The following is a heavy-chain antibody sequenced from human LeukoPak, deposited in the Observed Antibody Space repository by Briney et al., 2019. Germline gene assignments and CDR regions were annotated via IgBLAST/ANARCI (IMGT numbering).Heavy chain of an antibody. V-gene: IGHV3-23*01. Sequence: GGSLRLSCAASGFTFSSYWMSWVRQAPGKGLEWVSVISGSGGHTFYADSVKGRFTISRDNSKNTLYLQMNSLRAEDTAVYYCARDRRSGWGHAFDVWGHGTMVTVSS. CDR3: ARDRRSGWGHAFDV. J-gene: IGHJ3*01. CDR1: GFTFSSYW. CDR2: ISGSGGHT. D-gene: IGHD6-19*01.